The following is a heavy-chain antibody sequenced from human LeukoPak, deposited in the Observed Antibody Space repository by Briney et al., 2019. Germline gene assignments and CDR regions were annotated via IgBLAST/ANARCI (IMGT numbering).Heavy chain of an antibody. CDR3: ARGYDSSGYYFDY. J-gene: IGHJ4*02. Sequence: SETLSLTCTVSVGSLSTYYWTWIRQPPGKGLEWIGYIHYSGSTNCKPSLKGRVTTSVDTYKNQFSLKLNSVTAADTAVYYCARGYDSSGYYFDYWGQGTLVTVSS. V-gene: IGHV4-59*01. CDR2: IHYSGST. CDR1: VGSLSTYY. D-gene: IGHD3-22*01.